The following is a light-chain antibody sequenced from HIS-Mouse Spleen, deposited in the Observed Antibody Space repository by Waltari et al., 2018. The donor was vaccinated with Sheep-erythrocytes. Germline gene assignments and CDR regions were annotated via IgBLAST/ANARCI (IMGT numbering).Light chain of an antibody. CDR2: EDS. CDR3: YSTDSSGNHRV. CDR1: ALPTKS. V-gene: IGLV3-10*01. J-gene: IGLJ1*01. Sequence: SYELTQPPSVSVSPGQTARITCSGDALPTKSAYWYQQKSGQAPVLVIYEDSKRPSGIPERFSGSSSGTMATLTISGAQVEDEADYYCYSTDSSGNHRVFGTGTKVTVL.